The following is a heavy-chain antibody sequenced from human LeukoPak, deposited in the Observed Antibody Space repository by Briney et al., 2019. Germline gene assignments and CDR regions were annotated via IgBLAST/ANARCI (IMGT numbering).Heavy chain of an antibody. CDR3: VREGYYDSSGMFGY. V-gene: IGHV3-30-3*01. CDR1: GFTFSSYA. CDR2: TSYDGNNK. Sequence: GRSLRLSCAASGFTFSSYAMHWVRQAPGKGLEWVAVTSYDGNNKYYADSVKGRFTISRDNSKNTLYLQMNSLRAEDTAVYYCVREGYYDSSGMFGYWGQGTLVTVSS. J-gene: IGHJ4*02. D-gene: IGHD3-22*01.